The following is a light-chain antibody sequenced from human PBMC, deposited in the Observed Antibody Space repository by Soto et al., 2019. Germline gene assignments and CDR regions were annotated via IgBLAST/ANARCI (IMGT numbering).Light chain of an antibody. V-gene: IGLV1-47*02. J-gene: IGLJ1*01. Sequence: VLTQPPSASGTPGQRVTISCSGSGSNIGSNYVYWYQQLPGTAPKLLIYSNNQRPSGVPDRFSGSKSGTSASLAISGLRSEDEADYYCAAWDDSLSGSYVFGTGTKVTVL. CDR1: GSNIGSNY. CDR3: AAWDDSLSGSYV. CDR2: SNN.